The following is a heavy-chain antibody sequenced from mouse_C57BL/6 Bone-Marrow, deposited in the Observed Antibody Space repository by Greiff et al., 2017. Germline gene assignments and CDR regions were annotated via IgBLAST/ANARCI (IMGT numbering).Heavy chain of an antibody. J-gene: IGHJ3*01. V-gene: IGHV1-72*01. CDR1: GYTFTSYW. D-gene: IGHD3-2*02. CDR2: IDPNSGGT. CDR3: ARSEGVDSSGPAWFAY. Sequence: QVQLQQPGAELVKPGASVKLSCKASGYTFTSYWMHWVKQRPGRGLEWIRRIDPNSGGTKYNEKFKSKATLTVDKPSSTAYMQLSSLTSEDSAVYYCARSEGVDSSGPAWFAYWGQGTLVTVSA.